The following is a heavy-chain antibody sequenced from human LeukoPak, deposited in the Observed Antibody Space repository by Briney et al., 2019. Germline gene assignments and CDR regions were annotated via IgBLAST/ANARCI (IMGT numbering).Heavy chain of an antibody. J-gene: IGHJ3*01. Sequence: PGGSLRLSCAASGFNFNDAAMTWVRQAPGKGLEWVSLIASSGRNTYYTDSVRGRFTISRDNSKKTLSLQMNSLRVEDTAIYYCAKDIQLSAWGRGTMVTVSS. CDR2: IASSGRNT. CDR1: GFNFNDAA. CDR3: AKDIQLSA. V-gene: IGHV3-23*01. D-gene: IGHD5-24*01.